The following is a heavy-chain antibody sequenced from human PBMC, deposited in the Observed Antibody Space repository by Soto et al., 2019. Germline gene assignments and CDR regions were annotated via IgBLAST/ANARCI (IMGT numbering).Heavy chain of an antibody. CDR3: ATYRTGSSGANWFDP. J-gene: IGHJ5*02. V-gene: IGHV1-69*18. Sequence: QLVQSGAEVKKPGSSVKVSCQAFGGTFSKYGVSWVRQAPGQGLQWMGSITPMLGTSTITQRLHDRVTLTADEFTTVAYMEFNSLTSEDTAIYYCATYRTGSSGANWFDPWGQGTLVTVSP. CDR1: GGTFSKYG. D-gene: IGHD6-19*01. CDR2: ITPMLGTS.